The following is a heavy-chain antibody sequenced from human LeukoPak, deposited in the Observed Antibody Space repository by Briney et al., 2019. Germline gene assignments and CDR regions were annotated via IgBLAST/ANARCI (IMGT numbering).Heavy chain of an antibody. J-gene: IGHJ4*02. CDR1: GDSISTNSYY. CDR3: ARVGYYDSSGYLDY. Sequence: PSETLSLTCTVSGDSISTNSYYWGWIRQPPGKGLEWIGSIYYSGTTYYNPSLKSRVTISVDTSKNQFSLKLSSVTAADTAVYYCARVGYYDSSGYLDYWGQGTQVTVSS. V-gene: IGHV4-39*07. D-gene: IGHD3-22*01. CDR2: IYYSGTT.